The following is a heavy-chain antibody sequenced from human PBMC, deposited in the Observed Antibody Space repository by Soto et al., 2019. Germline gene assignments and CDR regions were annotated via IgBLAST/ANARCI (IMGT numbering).Heavy chain of an antibody. CDR3: TTSSGWDPWKYFQH. D-gene: IGHD3-10*01. CDR2: IKSKTDGGTT. Sequence: EVQLVESGGGLVKPGGSLRLSCAASGFTFSNAWMNWVRQAPGKGLEWVGRIKSKTDGGTTDYAAPVKGRFTISRDDSKNTLYLQMNSLKTEDTAVYYCTTSSGWDPWKYFQHWGQGTLVTVSS. V-gene: IGHV3-15*07. CDR1: GFTFSNAW. J-gene: IGHJ1*01.